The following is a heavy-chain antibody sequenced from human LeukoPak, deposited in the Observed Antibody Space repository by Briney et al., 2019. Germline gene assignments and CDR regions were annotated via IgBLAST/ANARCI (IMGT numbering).Heavy chain of an antibody. CDR2: IIPIFGTA. CDR1: GGTFSSYA. Sequence: SVKVSCKASGGTFSSYAISWVRQAPGQGLEWMGGIIPIFGTANYAQKFQGRVTITADESTSTAYMELGSLRSGDTAVYYCARDGLSSGWSEAFDIWGRGTMVTVSS. CDR3: ARDGLSSGWSEAFDI. J-gene: IGHJ3*02. D-gene: IGHD6-19*01. V-gene: IGHV1-69*13.